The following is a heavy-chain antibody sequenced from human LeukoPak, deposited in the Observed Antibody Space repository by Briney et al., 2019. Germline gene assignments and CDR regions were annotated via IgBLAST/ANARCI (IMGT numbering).Heavy chain of an antibody. CDR3: AKDIAGYSYGYGTFDY. CDR1: GFTFSSSW. Sequence: PGGSLRLSCAASGFTFSSSWMHWVRHAPGKGLVWVSRIKSDGSGATYADSVKGRFTISRDNAKNSLYLQMNSLRAEDTALYYCAKDIAGYSYGYGTFDYWGQGTLVTVSS. V-gene: IGHV3-74*03. D-gene: IGHD5-18*01. CDR2: IKSDGSGA. J-gene: IGHJ4*02.